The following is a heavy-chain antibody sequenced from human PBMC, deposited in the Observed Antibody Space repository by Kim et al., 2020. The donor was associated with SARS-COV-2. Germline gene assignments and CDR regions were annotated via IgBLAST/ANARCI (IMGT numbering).Heavy chain of an antibody. J-gene: IGHJ3*02. V-gene: IGHV4-31*02. Sequence: NPSRKSRVTISVATSKNQFSLKLSSMTAADTAVYYCAGLGATVTRAFDIWGQGTMVTVSS. D-gene: IGHD4-17*01. CDR3: AGLGATVTRAFDI.